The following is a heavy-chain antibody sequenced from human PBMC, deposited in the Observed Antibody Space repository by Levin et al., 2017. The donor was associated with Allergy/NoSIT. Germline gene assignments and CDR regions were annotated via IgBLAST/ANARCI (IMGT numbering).Heavy chain of an antibody. CDR1: GFTFSSYA. CDR2: ISGSDGNT. D-gene: IGHD3-10*01. Sequence: SCAASGFTFSSYAMSWVRQAPGKGLEWVSAISGSDGNTYYADSVKGRFTISRDNSKNTLYLQINSLRAEDTAVYYCAKDFRVDYYGSGDAFDIWGQGTMVTVSS. V-gene: IGHV3-23*01. CDR3: AKDFRVDYYGSGDAFDI. J-gene: IGHJ3*02.